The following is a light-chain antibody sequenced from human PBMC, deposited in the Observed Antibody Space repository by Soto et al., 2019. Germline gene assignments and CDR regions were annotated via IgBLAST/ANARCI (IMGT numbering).Light chain of an antibody. CDR3: QQYNSYYGT. J-gene: IGKJ1*01. V-gene: IGKV1-5*03. CDR2: EAS. Sequence: DIQMTQSPSTLPASLGDRVTITCRASQSIGSWLAWYQQKPGQSPKLLIYEASSLKSGVPSRFSGSGSGTEITLTISSLQPDDFAAYYCQQYNSYYGTFGQGTKVDIK. CDR1: QSIGSW.